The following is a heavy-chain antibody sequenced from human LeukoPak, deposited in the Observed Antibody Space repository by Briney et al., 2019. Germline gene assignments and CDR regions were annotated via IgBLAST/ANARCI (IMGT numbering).Heavy chain of an antibody. Sequence: PGGSLRPSCAASGFTFSDYYMSWIRQAPGKGLEWVSYIGSSGSTIYYADSVKGRFTISRDNAKSSLYLQMNSLRAEDTAVYYCATSVAGLRYFDYWGQGTLVTVSS. V-gene: IGHV3-11*01. CDR3: ATSVAGLRYFDY. CDR2: IGSSGSTI. J-gene: IGHJ4*02. CDR1: GFTFSDYY. D-gene: IGHD6-19*01.